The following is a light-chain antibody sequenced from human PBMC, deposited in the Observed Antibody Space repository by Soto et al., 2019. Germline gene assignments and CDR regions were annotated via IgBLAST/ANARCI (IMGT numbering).Light chain of an antibody. V-gene: IGLV2-14*03. J-gene: IGLJ1*01. CDR2: DVS. CDR3: STYTTSDYPQLV. CDR1: SSDVGGYNY. Sequence: QSVLTQPASVSGSPGQSINISCTGTSSDVGGYNYVSWYQHHPGKAPKLIIYDVSNRPSGVSNPFSGSKSGNTASLTISGLQPEDEADYYSSTYTTSDYPQLVLGTGTKVAGL.